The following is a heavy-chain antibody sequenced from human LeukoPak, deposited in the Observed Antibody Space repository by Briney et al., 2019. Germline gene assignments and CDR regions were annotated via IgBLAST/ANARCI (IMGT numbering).Heavy chain of an antibody. J-gene: IGHJ4*02. D-gene: IGHD3-10*01. CDR1: GFTFSSYS. CDR2: IISSSSTI. Sequence: PGGSLRLSCVASGFTFSSYSMNWVRQAPGKGLEWVSYIISSSSTIYYADSVKGRFTMSRDNSKNTLYLQMNSLRAEDTAVYYCAKGAYYHGSGRSFDYWGQGTLVTVSS. V-gene: IGHV3-48*01. CDR3: AKGAYYHGSGRSFDY.